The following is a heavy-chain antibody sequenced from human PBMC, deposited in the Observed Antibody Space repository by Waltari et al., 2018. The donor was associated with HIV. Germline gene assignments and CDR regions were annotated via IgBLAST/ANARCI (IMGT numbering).Heavy chain of an antibody. V-gene: IGHV4-34*01. D-gene: IGHD4-17*01. Sequence: QVQLQQWGAGLLRPSETLSLTCAVYGGSFSGYYWSWIRQAPGKGLEWIGEINHSGSSNCNPSLKSRVTISVDTSKNQFSLRVRSVTAAGTAVYYCARDSVPSFDYGDYYYYGMDVWSRGTTVTVSS. CDR3: ARDSVPSFDYGDYYYYGMDV. CDR2: INHSGSS. CDR1: GGSFSGYY. J-gene: IGHJ6*01.